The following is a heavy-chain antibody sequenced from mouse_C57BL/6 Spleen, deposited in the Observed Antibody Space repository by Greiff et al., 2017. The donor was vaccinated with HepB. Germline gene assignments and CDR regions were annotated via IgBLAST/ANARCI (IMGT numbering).Heavy chain of an antibody. Sequence: QVQLQQSGAELARPGASVKLSCKASGYTFTSYDISWVNQRTGQGLEWIGEIYPRSGNTYYNEKFKGKATLTADKSSSTAYMDLRSLTSEDSAVYFCANTPPHFDNSMYYWVHSTSVTVSS. CDR3: ANTPPHFDNSMYY. V-gene: IGHV1-81*01. CDR1: GYTFTSYD. CDR2: IYPRSGNT. J-gene: IGHJ4*01.